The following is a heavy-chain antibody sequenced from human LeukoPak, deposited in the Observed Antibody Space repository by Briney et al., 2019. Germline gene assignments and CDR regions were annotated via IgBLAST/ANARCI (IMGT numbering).Heavy chain of an antibody. CDR1: GFTSSSYS. CDR2: ISSSSSTI. D-gene: IGHD6-19*01. J-gene: IGHJ4*02. Sequence: GGSLRLSCAASGFTSSSYSMNWVRQAPGKGLEWVSYISSSSSTIYYADSVKGRFTISRDNAKNSLYLHMNSLRAEDTAVYYCARISYTSGNDFDYWGQGTLVTVSS. V-gene: IGHV3-48*01. CDR3: ARISYTSGNDFDY.